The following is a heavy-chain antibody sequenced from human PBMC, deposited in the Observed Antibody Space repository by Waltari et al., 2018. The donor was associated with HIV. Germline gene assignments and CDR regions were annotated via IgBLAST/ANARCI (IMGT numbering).Heavy chain of an antibody. CDR1: GYTFTSYG. CDR2: ISSYNCST. J-gene: IGHJ2*01. D-gene: IGHD3-10*01. CDR3: ASDRGVLRPNWYCDL. Sequence: QVQLVQSGAEVKKPGASVKVSCKASGYTFTSYGISWVRQAPGQGLEWMGRISSYNCSTNYGQKLHGRVTMTTDSSMSTDYSAVGGLRSDDTAVYYCASDRGVLRPNWYCDLWGRGTLVTVSS. V-gene: IGHV1-18*01.